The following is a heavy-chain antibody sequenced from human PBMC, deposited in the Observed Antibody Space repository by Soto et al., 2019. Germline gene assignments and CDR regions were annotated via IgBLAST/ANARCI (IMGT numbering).Heavy chain of an antibody. J-gene: IGHJ4*02. Sequence: GGSLRLSCAASGFTVSSNYMSWVRQAPGKGLEWVSVIYSGGSTYYADSVKGRFTISRDNSKNTLYLQMNSLRAEDTAVYYCARDKGYSYSFDYWGQGTLVTVSS. CDR3: ARDKGYSYSFDY. CDR1: GFTVSSNY. CDR2: IYSGGST. D-gene: IGHD5-18*01. V-gene: IGHV3-53*01.